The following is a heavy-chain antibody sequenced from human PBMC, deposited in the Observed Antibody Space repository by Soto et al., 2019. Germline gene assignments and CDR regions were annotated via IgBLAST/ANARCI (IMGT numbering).Heavy chain of an antibody. CDR3: VRATLSWGHYYFRGLDV. CDR1: GFMFGTYW. D-gene: IGHD3-22*01. Sequence: EERLVESGGDLAQSGGSLRLSCAATGFMFGTYWMSWVRQAPGKGLEWVANIKHDGNEKYYADSVKGRFTVSRDNVKKFLHLQMSSLRGDDTGVYFCVRATLSWGHYYFRGLDVWGQGTTVTV. V-gene: IGHV3-7*01. J-gene: IGHJ6*02. CDR2: IKHDGNEK.